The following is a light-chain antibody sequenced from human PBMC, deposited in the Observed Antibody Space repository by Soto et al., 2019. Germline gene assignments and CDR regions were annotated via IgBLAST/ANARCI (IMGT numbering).Light chain of an antibody. J-gene: IGLJ1*01. CDR1: SSDVGSYNG. CDR2: DVS. CDR3: SSYTSSSTYV. Sequence: QSVLTQPPSVSGSPGQSVTISCTGTSSDVGSYNGVSWYQQPPGTAPKLMIYDVSNRPSGVPDRFSGSKSGNTASLTIPGLQAEDEGDYYCSSYTSSSTYVLGTGTKVPVL. V-gene: IGLV2-18*02.